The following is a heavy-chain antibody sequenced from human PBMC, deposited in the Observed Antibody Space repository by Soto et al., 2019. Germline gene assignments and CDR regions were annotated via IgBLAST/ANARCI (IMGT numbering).Heavy chain of an antibody. Sequence: GGSLRLFCAASGFTFSNAWMSWVRQAPGKGLEWVGRIKSKTDGGTTDYAAPVKGRFTISRDDSKNTLYLQMNSLKTEDTAVYYCTTDRGVVVVVAATLSDYYYGMDVWGQGTTVTVSS. V-gene: IGHV3-15*01. CDR3: TTDRGVVVVVAATLSDYYYGMDV. CDR1: GFTFSNAW. CDR2: IKSKTDGGTT. D-gene: IGHD2-15*01. J-gene: IGHJ6*02.